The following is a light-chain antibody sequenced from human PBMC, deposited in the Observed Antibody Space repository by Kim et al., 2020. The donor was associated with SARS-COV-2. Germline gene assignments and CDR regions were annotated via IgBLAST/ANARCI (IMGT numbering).Light chain of an antibody. J-gene: IGKJ2*01. CDR1: QNVLSH. Sequence: EIMMTQSPATLSVSPGESATLSCRASQNVLSHLAWYQQKPGQAPRLLIYGASTRATGIPARFTGSGSGTEFTLTISSLQSEDSAIYYCQHSNNWPPYTFGQGTKLEI. CDR2: GAS. CDR3: QHSNNWPPYT. V-gene: IGKV3-15*01.